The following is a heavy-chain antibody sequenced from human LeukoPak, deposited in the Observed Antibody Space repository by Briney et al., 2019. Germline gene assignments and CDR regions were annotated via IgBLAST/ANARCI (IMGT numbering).Heavy chain of an antibody. Sequence: GGSLRLSCAASGFTFSSYSMNWVRQAAGKGLEWVSSISSSSSYIYYADSVKGRFTISRDNAKNSLYLQMNSLRAEDTAVYYCARDQVGYCSSTSCPDYYYYYMDVWGKGTTVTVSS. V-gene: IGHV3-21*01. CDR2: ISSSSSYI. D-gene: IGHD2-2*01. CDR3: ARDQVGYCSSTSCPDYYYYYMDV. CDR1: GFTFSSYS. J-gene: IGHJ6*03.